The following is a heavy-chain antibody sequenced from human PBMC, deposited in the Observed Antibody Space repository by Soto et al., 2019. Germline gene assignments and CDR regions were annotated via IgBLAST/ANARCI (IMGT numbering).Heavy chain of an antibody. CDR3: ARGSMVRGVIRRGWFDP. Sequence: SETLSLTCTVSGGSISSYYWSWIRQPPGKGLEWIGYIYYSGSTNYNPSLKSRVTISVDTSKNQFSLKLSSVTAADTAVYYCARGSMVRGVIRRGWFDPWGQGTLVTVPQ. D-gene: IGHD3-10*01. CDR1: GGSISSYY. CDR2: IYYSGST. J-gene: IGHJ5*02. V-gene: IGHV4-59*01.